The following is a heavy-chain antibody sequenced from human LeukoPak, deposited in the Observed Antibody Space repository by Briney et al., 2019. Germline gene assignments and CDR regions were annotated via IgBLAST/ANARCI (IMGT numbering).Heavy chain of an antibody. CDR2: ISSSSSYI. CDR1: GFTFSSYS. D-gene: IGHD2-15*01. V-gene: IGHV3-21*01. Sequence: PGGSLRLSCAASGFTFSSYSMNWVRQAPGKGLEWVSSISSSSSYIYYADSVKGRFTISRDNAKNSLYLQMNSLRAEDTAVYYCARDLPYCSGGSCYSGGFDYWGQGTLVTVSS. CDR3: ARDLPYCSGGSCYSGGFDY. J-gene: IGHJ4*02.